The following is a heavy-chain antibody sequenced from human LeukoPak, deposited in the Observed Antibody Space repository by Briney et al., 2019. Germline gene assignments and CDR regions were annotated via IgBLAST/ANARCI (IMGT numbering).Heavy chain of an antibody. J-gene: IGHJ4*02. D-gene: IGHD3-22*01. CDR3: ARDQARYYYDSSGTLMFY. V-gene: IGHV1-46*01. Sequence: ASVKVSCKASGYTFTSYYMHWVRQAPGQGLEWMGIINPSGGSTSYAQKFQGRVTMARDMSTSTVYMELSSLRSEDTAVYYCARDQARYYYDSSGTLMFYWGQGTLVTVSS. CDR2: INPSGGST. CDR1: GYTFTSYY.